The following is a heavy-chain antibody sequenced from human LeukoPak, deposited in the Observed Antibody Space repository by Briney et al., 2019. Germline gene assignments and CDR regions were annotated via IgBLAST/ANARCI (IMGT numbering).Heavy chain of an antibody. Sequence: PGRSLRLSCAASGFTFSSYGMHWVRQAPGKGLEWVAVISYDGSNKYYADSVKGRFTISRDNSKNTLYLQMNSLRAEDTAVYYCAKDGGYYDILTGYYGGWGYWGQGTLVTVSS. CDR1: GFTFSSYG. CDR3: AKDGGYYDILTGYYGGWGY. CDR2: ISYDGSNK. D-gene: IGHD3-9*01. J-gene: IGHJ4*02. V-gene: IGHV3-30*18.